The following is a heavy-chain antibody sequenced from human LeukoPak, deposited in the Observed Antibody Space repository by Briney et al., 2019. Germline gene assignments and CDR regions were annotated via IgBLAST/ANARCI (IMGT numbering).Heavy chain of an antibody. CDR2: INPSGGST. D-gene: IGHD4-11*01. J-gene: IGHJ6*03. Sequence: ASVKVSCKASGYTFTSYYMHWVRQAPGQGLEWMGTINPSGGSTSYAQKFQGRVTMTRDMSTSTVYMELSSLRSEDTAVYYCARDLTYSNATYYYYYMDVWGKGTTVTVSS. CDR1: GYTFTSYY. V-gene: IGHV1-46*01. CDR3: ARDLTYSNATYYYYYMDV.